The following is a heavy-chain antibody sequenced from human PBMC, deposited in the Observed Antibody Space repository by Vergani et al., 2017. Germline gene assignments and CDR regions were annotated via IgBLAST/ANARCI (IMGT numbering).Heavy chain of an antibody. V-gene: IGHV3-23*01. J-gene: IGHJ3*02. CDR2: ISGSGGST. CDR1: GFTFSSYA. Sequence: EVQLLESGGGLVQPGGSLRLSCAASGFTFSSYAMSWVRQAPGKGLEWVSAISGSGGSTYYADSVKGRFTISRDNSKNTLYLQMNSLRAEDTAVYYCAKDLSPYYDYVWGSYRPDAFDIWGQGIMVTVSS. D-gene: IGHD3-16*02. CDR3: AKDLSPYYDYVWGSYRPDAFDI.